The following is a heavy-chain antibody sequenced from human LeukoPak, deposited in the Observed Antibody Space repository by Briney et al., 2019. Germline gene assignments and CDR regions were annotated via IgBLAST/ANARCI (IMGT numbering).Heavy chain of an antibody. CDR3: AKGGHVVPAAIFDY. J-gene: IGHJ4*02. CDR1: GFTFDDYA. CDR2: ISGSGGST. V-gene: IGHV3-23*01. D-gene: IGHD2-2*02. Sequence: QPGRSLRLSCAASGFTFDDYAMHWVRQAPGKGLEWVSAISGSGGSTYYADSVKGRFTISRDNSKNTLYLQMNSLRAEDTAVYYCAKGGHVVPAAIFDYWGQGTLVTVSS.